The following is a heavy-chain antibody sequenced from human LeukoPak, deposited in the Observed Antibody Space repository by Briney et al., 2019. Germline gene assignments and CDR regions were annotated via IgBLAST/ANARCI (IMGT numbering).Heavy chain of an antibody. CDR1: GFTFSSYS. CDR3: ARDPSDGYKDY. Sequence: PGGSLRLSCAASGFTFSSYSMNWLRQAPGKGLEWVSSISSSSSYIYYADSVKGRFTISRDNAKNSLYLQINSLRAEDTAVYYCARDPSDGYKDYWGQGTLVTVSS. J-gene: IGHJ4*02. V-gene: IGHV3-21*01. D-gene: IGHD5-24*01. CDR2: ISSSSSYI.